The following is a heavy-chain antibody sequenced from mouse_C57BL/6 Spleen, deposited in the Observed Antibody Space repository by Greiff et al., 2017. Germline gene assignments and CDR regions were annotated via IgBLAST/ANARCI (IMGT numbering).Heavy chain of an antibody. J-gene: IGHJ4*01. CDR3: AKDYYGSSLMDY. CDR1: GYAFSSSW. D-gene: IGHD1-1*01. CDR2: IYPGDGDT. Sequence: VKLQQSGPELVKPGASVKISCKASGYAFSSSWMNWVKQRPGKGLEWIGRIYPGDGDTNYNGKFKGKATLTADKSSSTAYMQLSSLTSEDSAVYFCAKDYYGSSLMDYWGQGTSVTVSS. V-gene: IGHV1-82*01.